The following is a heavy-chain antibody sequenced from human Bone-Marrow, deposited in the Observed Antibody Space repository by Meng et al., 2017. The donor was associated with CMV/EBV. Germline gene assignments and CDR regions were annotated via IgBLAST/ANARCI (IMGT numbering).Heavy chain of an antibody. Sequence: LSLTCGVYGGSSSGYYWSWIRQAPGKGLEWVSYISSSGSTIYYADSVKGRFTISRDNAKNSLYLQMNSLRAEDTAVYYCARDKRAHYDYVWGSYRRNDAFDIWGQGTMVTVSS. J-gene: IGHJ3*02. V-gene: IGHV3-11*04. CDR2: ISSSGSTI. CDR3: ARDKRAHYDYVWGSYRRNDAFDI. D-gene: IGHD3-16*02. CDR1: GGSSSGYY.